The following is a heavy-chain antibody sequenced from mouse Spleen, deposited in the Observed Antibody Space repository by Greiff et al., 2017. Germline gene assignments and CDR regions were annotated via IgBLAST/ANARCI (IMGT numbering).Heavy chain of an antibody. D-gene: IGHD2-4*01. Sequence: EVHLVESGPGLVKPSQSLSLTCSVTGYSITSGYYWNWIRQFPGNKLEWMGYISYDGSNNYNPSLKNRISITRDTSKNQFFLKLNSVTTEDTATYYCARRTTMITTYYFDYWGQGTTLTVSS. CDR1: GYSITSGYY. J-gene: IGHJ2*01. CDR3: ARRTTMITTYYFDY. CDR2: ISYDGSN. V-gene: IGHV3-6*02.